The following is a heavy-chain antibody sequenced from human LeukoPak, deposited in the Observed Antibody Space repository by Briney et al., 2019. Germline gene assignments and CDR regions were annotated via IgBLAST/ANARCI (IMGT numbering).Heavy chain of an antibody. Sequence: GASVKVSCKASGYTFTGHYMHWVRQAPGQGLEWMGWINPNSGGTNYAQKFQGRVTMTRDTSISTAYMELSRLRSDDTAVYYCARDAAAGKGFDYWGQGTLVTVSS. CDR1: GYTFTGHY. CDR2: INPNSGGT. J-gene: IGHJ4*02. V-gene: IGHV1-2*02. CDR3: ARDAAAGKGFDY. D-gene: IGHD6-13*01.